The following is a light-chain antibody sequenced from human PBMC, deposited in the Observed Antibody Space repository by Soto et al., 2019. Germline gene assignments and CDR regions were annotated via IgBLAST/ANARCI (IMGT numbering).Light chain of an antibody. J-gene: IGKJ5*01. Sequence: EIVLTQSPGTLSLSPGERATLSCRASQSVNTNYLAWYQQKSGQAPRLLIDRASSRATGIPYRFSGSGSGTDFTLTISRLEPEDSAAYFCQQYGSSPITFGQGTRLEIK. CDR3: QQYGSSPIT. CDR1: QSVNTNY. V-gene: IGKV3-20*01. CDR2: RAS.